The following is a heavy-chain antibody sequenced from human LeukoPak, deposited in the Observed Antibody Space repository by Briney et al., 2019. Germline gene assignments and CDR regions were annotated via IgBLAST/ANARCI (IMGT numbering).Heavy chain of an antibody. Sequence: GGSLRLSCAASGFTFSDYALGWVRQAPGRGLEWVATLSGSGAGTYYSDSVQGRFTISGDNSKRTLFLQMNSLRAEDTAFYYCAKAELGVDTFFDYWGQGTLVTVSS. D-gene: IGHD3-3*01. J-gene: IGHJ4*02. V-gene: IGHV3-23*01. CDR3: AKAELGVDTFFDY. CDR1: GFTFSDYA. CDR2: LSGSGAGT.